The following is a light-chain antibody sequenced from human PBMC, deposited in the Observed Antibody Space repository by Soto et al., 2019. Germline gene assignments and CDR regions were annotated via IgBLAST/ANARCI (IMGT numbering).Light chain of an antibody. CDR2: DVS. CDR3: CSYAGSYTFEGV. V-gene: IGLV2-11*01. Sequence: QSALTQPRSVSGSPGQSVTISCTGTSSDVGGYNYVSWYQQHPGKAPKLMIYDVSKRPSGVPDRFSGSKSGHTASLTISGLQAEDEADYYCCSYAGSYTFEGVFGGGTKLTVL. CDR1: SSDVGGYNY. J-gene: IGLJ2*01.